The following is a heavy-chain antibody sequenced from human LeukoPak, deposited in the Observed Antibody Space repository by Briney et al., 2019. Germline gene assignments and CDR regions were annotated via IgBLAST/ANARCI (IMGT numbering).Heavy chain of an antibody. CDR3: ARGTTRYGLDV. V-gene: IGHV1-2*02. CDR1: GYTFTGYY. D-gene: IGHD4-17*01. J-gene: IGHJ6*02. Sequence: ASLKVSCKASGYTFTGYYMHLVRQARGQGLEWMGWINPNSGGTDYAQKFQGRVTMTRDTSISTAYMELSSLKSDDTAIYYCARGTTRYGLDVWGQGTTVTVSS. CDR2: INPNSGGT.